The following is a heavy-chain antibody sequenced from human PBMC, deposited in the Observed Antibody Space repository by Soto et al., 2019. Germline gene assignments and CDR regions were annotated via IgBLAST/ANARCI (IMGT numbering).Heavy chain of an antibody. V-gene: IGHV3-11*06. CDR3: ARDRQDILTGYYPNWFDP. D-gene: IGHD3-9*01. CDR2: ISSSSSYT. Sequence: GGSLRLSCAASGFTFSDYYISWIRQAPGKGLEWVSYISSSSSYTNYADSVKGRFTISRDNAKNSLYLQMNSLRAEDTAVYYCARDRQDILTGYYPNWFDPWGQGTLVTVSS. J-gene: IGHJ5*02. CDR1: GFTFSDYY.